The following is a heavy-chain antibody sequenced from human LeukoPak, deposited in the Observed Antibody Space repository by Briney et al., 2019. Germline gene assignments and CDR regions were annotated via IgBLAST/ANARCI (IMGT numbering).Heavy chain of an antibody. CDR1: GGPFSGYY. CDR2: FNHSGST. J-gene: IGHJ6*03. D-gene: IGHD5-12*01. CDR3: ARRGWLRKVLYYMDV. Sequence: SEALSLNCAGYGGPFSGYYWSWIRQPPGKGLEWIGEFNHSGSTNYNPSLKSRVTISVDTSKNQFSLKLSSVTAADTAVYYCARRGWLRKVLYYMDVWGKGTTVTISS. V-gene: IGHV4-34*01.